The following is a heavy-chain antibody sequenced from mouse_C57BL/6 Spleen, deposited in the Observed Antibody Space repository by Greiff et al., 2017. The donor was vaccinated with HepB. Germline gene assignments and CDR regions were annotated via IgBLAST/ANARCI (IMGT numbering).Heavy chain of an antibody. V-gene: IGHV5-12*01. CDR3: ARRGGGYFDY. CDR1: GFTFSDYY. J-gene: IGHJ2*01. Sequence: EVKLMESGGGLVQPGGSPKLSCAASGFTFSDYYMYWVRQTPEKRLEWVAYISNGGGSTYYPDTVKGRFTISRDNAKNTLYLQMSRLKSEDTAMYYCARRGGGYFDYWGQGTTLTVSS. D-gene: IGHD1-1*02. CDR2: ISNGGGST.